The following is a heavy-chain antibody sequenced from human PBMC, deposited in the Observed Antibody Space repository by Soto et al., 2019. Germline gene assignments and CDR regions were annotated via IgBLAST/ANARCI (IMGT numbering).Heavy chain of an antibody. D-gene: IGHD3-3*01. V-gene: IGHV3-23*01. CDR3: AKLLQNTDLLSGYLYSFDY. Sequence: EVQLLESGGGLVQPGGSLRLSCAASGFTFNNCAVSWVRQAPGKGLEWVSTISGSGGSTFYTDSVKGGFTISRDNSKNTLFLQMNSLRAEDTAIYYCAKLLQNTDLLSGYLYSFDYWGQGTPVTVSS. CDR2: ISGSGGST. J-gene: IGHJ4*02. CDR1: GFTFNNCA.